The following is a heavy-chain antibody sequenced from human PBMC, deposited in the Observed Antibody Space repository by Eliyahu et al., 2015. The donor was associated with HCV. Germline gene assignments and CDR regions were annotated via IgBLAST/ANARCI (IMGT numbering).Heavy chain of an antibody. J-gene: IGHJ6*02. CDR3: ARYYDFWSGYSLRPTYYYAMDV. CDR2: ISHSGNS. Sequence: EWIGYISHSGNSYYSPSLQSRVAISVDTSKNLFSLKLRSVTAADTAVYYCARYYDFWSGYSLRPTYYYAMDVWGQGTTVTVS. D-gene: IGHD3-3*01. V-gene: IGHV4-31*02.